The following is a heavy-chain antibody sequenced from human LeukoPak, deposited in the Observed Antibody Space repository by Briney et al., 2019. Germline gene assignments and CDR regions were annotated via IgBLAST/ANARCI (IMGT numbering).Heavy chain of an antibody. CDR3: AYDSSGYYSLIY. CDR1: GGSISSSSYY. J-gene: IGHJ4*02. CDR2: IYYSGST. Sequence: SETLSLTCTVPGGSISSSSYYWGWIRQPPGKGLEWIGSIYYSGSTYYNPSLKSRVTISVDTSKNQFSLKLSSVTAADTAVYYCAYDSSGYYSLIYWGQGTLVTVSS. V-gene: IGHV4-39*01. D-gene: IGHD3-22*01.